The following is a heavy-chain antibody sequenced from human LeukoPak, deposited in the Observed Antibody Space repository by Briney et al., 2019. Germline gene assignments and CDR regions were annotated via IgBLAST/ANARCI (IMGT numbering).Heavy chain of an antibody. CDR2: IYYSGST. CDR3: ARANYDSSGYYQRLTWFDP. CDR1: GGSISSGDYY. D-gene: IGHD3-22*01. V-gene: IGHV4-30-4*01. J-gene: IGHJ5*02. Sequence: PSETLSLTCTVSGGSISSGDYYWSWIRQPPGKGLEWIGYIYYSGSTYYNPSLKSRVTISVDTSKNQFSLKLSSVTAADTAVYYCARANYDSSGYYQRLTWFDPWGQGTRVTVSS.